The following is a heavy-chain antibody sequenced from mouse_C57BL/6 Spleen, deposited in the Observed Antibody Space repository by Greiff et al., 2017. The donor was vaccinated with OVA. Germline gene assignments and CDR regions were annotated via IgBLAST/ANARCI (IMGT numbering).Heavy chain of an antibody. V-gene: IGHV3-6*01. CDR2: ISYDGSN. D-gene: IGHD2-4*01. Sequence: EVQLQESGPGLVKPSQSLSLTCSVTGYSITSGYYWNWIRQFPGNKLEWMGYISYDGSNNYNPSLKNRISITRDTSKNQFFLKLNSVTTEDTATYYCARDDLDYWGQGTSVTVSS. J-gene: IGHJ4*01. CDR1: GYSITSGYY. CDR3: ARDDLDY.